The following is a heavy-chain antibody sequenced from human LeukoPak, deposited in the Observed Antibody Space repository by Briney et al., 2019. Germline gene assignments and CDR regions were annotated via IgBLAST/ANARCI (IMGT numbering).Heavy chain of an antibody. CDR3: ARQTGSWYISYYYYYGMDV. D-gene: IGHD6-13*01. Sequence: SETLSLTCTVSGDSISSYYWSWIRQPPGKRLEWIGYIYYSGSTNYNPSLKSRVTISVDTSKNQFSLKLSSVTAADTAVYYCARQTGSWYISYYYYYGMDVWGQGTTVTVSS. V-gene: IGHV4-59*08. CDR2: IYYSGST. CDR1: GDSISSYY. J-gene: IGHJ6*02.